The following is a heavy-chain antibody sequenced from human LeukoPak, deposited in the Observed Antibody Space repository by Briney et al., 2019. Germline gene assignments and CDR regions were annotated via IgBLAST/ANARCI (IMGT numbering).Heavy chain of an antibody. D-gene: IGHD3-16*02. CDR3: ARGTDDYVWGSYRYQVDFDY. J-gene: IGHJ4*02. Sequence: GESLRLSCAASGFTFSSYWMSWVRQAPGKGLEWVANIKQDGSEKYYVDSVKGRFTISRDNAKNSLYLQMNSLRAEDTAVYYCARGTDDYVWGSYRYQVDFDYWGQGTLVTVSS. CDR2: IKQDGSEK. CDR1: GFTFSSYW. V-gene: IGHV3-7*01.